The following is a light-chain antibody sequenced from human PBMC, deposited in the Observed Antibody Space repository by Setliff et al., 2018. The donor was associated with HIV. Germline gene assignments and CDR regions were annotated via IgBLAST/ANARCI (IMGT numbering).Light chain of an antibody. CDR3: SSYAVTNTLP. V-gene: IGLV2-14*01. Sequence: QSALTQPASVSGSPGQSITISCTGTSSDVGGYSHVSWYQQHPGRAPKLIIYEVRNRPSGVSNRFSGSKSGNPASLTISGLQAEDEADYYCSSYAVTNTLPFGTGTKGTVL. J-gene: IGLJ1*01. CDR1: SSDVGGYSH. CDR2: EVR.